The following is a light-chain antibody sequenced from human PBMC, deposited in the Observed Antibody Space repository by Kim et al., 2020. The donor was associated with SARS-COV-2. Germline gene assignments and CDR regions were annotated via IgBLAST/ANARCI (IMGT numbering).Light chain of an antibody. Sequence: DIVMTQSPDSLAVSLGERATINCKSSQTVLYSSNNKNYLAWYQQKPGQPPNLLISCASTRESGVPDRFRGSGSGTDFTLTISSLQAEDVAVYYCQQYYDTPLTFGGGTKVDIK. CDR2: CAS. CDR3: QQYYDTPLT. J-gene: IGKJ4*01. CDR1: QTVLYSSNNKNY. V-gene: IGKV4-1*01.